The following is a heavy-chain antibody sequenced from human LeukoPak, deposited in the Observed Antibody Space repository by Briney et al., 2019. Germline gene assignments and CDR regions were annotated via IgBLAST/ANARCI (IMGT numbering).Heavy chain of an antibody. D-gene: IGHD5/OR15-5a*01. CDR1: GFIFSNYW. Sequence: QPGGSLRLSCAASGFIFSNYWMHWVRQAPGKGLVWVSRVNNDGSSTTYADSVKGRFTISRDSAKNTLYLQMNSLRAEDTAVYYCAKGGLRVTDYWGQGTLVTVSS. J-gene: IGHJ4*02. CDR2: VNNDGSST. CDR3: AKGGLRVTDY. V-gene: IGHV3-74*03.